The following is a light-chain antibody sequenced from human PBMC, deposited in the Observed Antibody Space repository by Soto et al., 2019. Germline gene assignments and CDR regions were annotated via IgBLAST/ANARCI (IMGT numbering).Light chain of an antibody. CDR3: QQGYSTPLT. CDR2: TAS. Sequence: DIQMTQSPSSLSASVGDRVTTTCRASQSISRYLNWYQQKPGRALKLLISTASSLQSGVPSRFSGSGSGTDFTLTISSLQREDFATYYCQQGYSTPLTFGGGAKVEI. CDR1: QSISRY. J-gene: IGKJ4*01. V-gene: IGKV1-39*01.